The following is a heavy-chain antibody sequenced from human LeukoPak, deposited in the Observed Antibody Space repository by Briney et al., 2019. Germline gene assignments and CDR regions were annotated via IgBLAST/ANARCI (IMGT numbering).Heavy chain of an antibody. J-gene: IGHJ4*02. CDR3: ARGSLVVGFDY. CDR1: GFTVSSNY. CDR2: IYSGGST. D-gene: IGHD1-26*01. V-gene: IGHV3-53*01. Sequence: GGSLRLSCAASGFTVSSNYMSWVRQAPGKGLEWVSVIYSGGSTYYADSVKGEFSISRDNSKNTLYLQMNSLRAEDTAVYYCARGSLVVGFDYWGQGTLVTVSS.